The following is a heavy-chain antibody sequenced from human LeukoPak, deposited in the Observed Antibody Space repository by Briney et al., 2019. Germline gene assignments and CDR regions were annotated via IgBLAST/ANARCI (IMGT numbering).Heavy chain of an antibody. V-gene: IGHV4-59*08. CDR1: GGSISSYY. Sequence: PSETLSLTCTVSGGSISSYYWSWIRQPPGKGLEWIGYIYYSGSTNYNPSLKSRVTISVDTSKNQFSLKLSSVTAADTAVYYCARLPSYSSGWHPSYYFDFWGQGTLVTVSS. D-gene: IGHD6-19*01. J-gene: IGHJ4*02. CDR3: ARLPSYSSGWHPSYYFDF. CDR2: IYYSGST.